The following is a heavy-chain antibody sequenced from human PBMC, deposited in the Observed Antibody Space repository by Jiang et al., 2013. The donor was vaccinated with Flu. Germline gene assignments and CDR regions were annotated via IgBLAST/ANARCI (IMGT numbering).Heavy chain of an antibody. V-gene: IGHV3-64D*08. CDR2: ISSNGGST. CDR1: SSYA. CDR3: VKEGYDSSGYYYYFDY. Sequence: SSYAMHWVRQAPGKGLEYVSAISSNGGSTYYADSVKGRFTISRDNSKNTLYLQMSSLRAEDTAVYYCVKEGYDSSGYYYYFDYWGQGTLVTVSS. J-gene: IGHJ4*02. D-gene: IGHD3-22*01.